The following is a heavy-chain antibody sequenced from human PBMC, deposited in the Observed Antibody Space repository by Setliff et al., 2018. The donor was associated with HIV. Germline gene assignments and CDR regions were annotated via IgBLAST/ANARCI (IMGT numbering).Heavy chain of an antibody. Sequence: GESLKISCAASGFTFSTHWMSWVRQAPGKGLDWVANINPDGSENHYVDSVKGRFTISRDNAKDSLYLEMNSLRAEDTAGYYCARSGYCGSSTCRNYLYSMDVWGKGTTVTVS. CDR3: ARSGYCGSSTCRNYLYSMDV. J-gene: IGHJ6*03. CDR2: INPDGSEN. CDR1: GFTFSTHW. V-gene: IGHV3-7*03. D-gene: IGHD2-2*01.